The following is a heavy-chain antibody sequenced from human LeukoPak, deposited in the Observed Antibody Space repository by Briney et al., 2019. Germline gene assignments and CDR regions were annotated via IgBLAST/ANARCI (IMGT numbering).Heavy chain of an antibody. CDR1: GGTFSSYV. D-gene: IGHD2-2*01. CDR2: IIPIFGTA. Sequence: EASVKVSCKASGGTFSSYVISWVRQAPGQGLEWMGGIIPIFGTANYAQKFQGRVTITADKSTSTAYMELSSLRSEDTAVYYCAWLGYCSSCISYYYMDVWGKGTTVTVSS. CDR3: AWLGYCSSCISYYYMDV. J-gene: IGHJ6*03. V-gene: IGHV1-69*06.